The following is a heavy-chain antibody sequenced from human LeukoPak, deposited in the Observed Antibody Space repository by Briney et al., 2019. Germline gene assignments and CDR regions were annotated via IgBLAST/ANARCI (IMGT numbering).Heavy chain of an antibody. J-gene: IGHJ4*02. CDR2: IYHSGST. CDR3: ASLGYRGFDY. Sequence: PSETLSLTCSVSGYSISSGYYWGWIRQPPGKGLEWLGTIYHSGSTYYNPSLKSRVTISVGTSKNQFSLRLSSVTAADTAVYYCASLGYRGFDYWGQGTLVTVSS. CDR1: GYSISSGYY. D-gene: IGHD5-18*01. V-gene: IGHV4-38-2*02.